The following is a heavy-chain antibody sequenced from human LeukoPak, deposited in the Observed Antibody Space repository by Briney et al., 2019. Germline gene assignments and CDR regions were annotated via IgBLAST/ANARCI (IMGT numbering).Heavy chain of an antibody. CDR2: INPNSGGT. CDR1: GYTFTGYY. V-gene: IGHV1-2*04. Sequence: GASVKVSCKASGYTFTGYYMHWVRQAPGQGLEWMGWINPNSGGTNYAQKFQGWVTMTRDTSISTAYMELSRLRSDDTAVYYCARAGQERYCGGDCYPYGMDVWGQGTTVTVSS. J-gene: IGHJ6*02. D-gene: IGHD2-21*01. CDR3: ARAGQERYCGGDCYPYGMDV.